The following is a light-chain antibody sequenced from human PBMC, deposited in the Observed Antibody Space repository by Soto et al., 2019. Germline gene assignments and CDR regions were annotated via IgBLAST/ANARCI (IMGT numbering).Light chain of an antibody. CDR2: GAS. V-gene: IGKV3-20*01. CDR1: QSVRNTY. J-gene: IGKJ4*01. Sequence: EIVLTQSPGTLSLSPGERATLFCRASQSVRNTYLAWYQQKVGQAPRLLIYGASSRATGIPDRFSGNGSGTDFTLTISRLEPEDFAVYYCQQYGSLPPTFGGGTKVDIK. CDR3: QQYGSLPPT.